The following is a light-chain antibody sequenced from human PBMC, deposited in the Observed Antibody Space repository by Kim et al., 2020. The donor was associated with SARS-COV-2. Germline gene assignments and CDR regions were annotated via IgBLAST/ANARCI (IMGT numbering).Light chain of an antibody. CDR2: GAS. J-gene: IGKJ5*01. CDR3: LQQRTYPIT. Sequence: DIQMTQSPSSLSASVGDRVTITCRASQDIGNDLGWYQQSPGRAPKRLIYGASNLQSGVPSRFSGSGSETEFTLTINSLQPEDFATYFCLQQRTYPITFGQGTRLEIK. V-gene: IGKV1-17*01. CDR1: QDIGND.